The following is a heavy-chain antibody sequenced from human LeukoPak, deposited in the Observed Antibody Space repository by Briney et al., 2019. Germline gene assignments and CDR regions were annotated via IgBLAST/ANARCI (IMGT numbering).Heavy chain of an antibody. CDR1: GSSISSYY. CDR3: ARRRDLFDY. V-gene: IGHV4-59*04. J-gene: IGHJ4*02. Sequence: SETLSLTCTVSGSSISSYYWSWIRQPPGKGLEWIGYIYYSGSTYYNPSLKSRVTISVDTSKNQFSLKLSSVTAADTAVYYCARRRDLFDYWGQGTLVTVSS. D-gene: IGHD1-1*01. CDR2: IYYSGST.